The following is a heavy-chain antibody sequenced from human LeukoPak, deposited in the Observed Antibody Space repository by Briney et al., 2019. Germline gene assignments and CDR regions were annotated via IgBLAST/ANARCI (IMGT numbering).Heavy chain of an antibody. Sequence: RAGGSLRLSCAASGFTFSTYAMSWVRQAPGKGLEWVASISGSGDNTYYADSVKGRFTVSRDNSKNTVYLQLNSLRAEDTALYYCAKEIRDRSGYYGWLDPWGQGTLVTVSS. J-gene: IGHJ5*02. V-gene: IGHV3-23*01. D-gene: IGHD3-22*01. CDR2: ISGSGDNT. CDR3: AKEIRDRSGYYGWLDP. CDR1: GFTFSTYA.